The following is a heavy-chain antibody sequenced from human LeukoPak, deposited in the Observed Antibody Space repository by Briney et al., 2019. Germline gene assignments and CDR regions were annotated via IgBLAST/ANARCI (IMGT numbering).Heavy chain of an antibody. J-gene: IGHJ6*03. V-gene: IGHV1-18*01. CDR1: GYTFTSYG. CDR3: ARAVGASSSWYALYYYYYYMDV. D-gene: IGHD6-13*01. Sequence: ASVKVSCKASGYTFTSYGISWVRQAPGQGLEWMGWISAYNGNTNYAQKLQGRVTMTTDTSTSTAYMELRSLRSDDTAVYYCARAVGASSSWYALYYYYYYMDVWGKGTTVTVSS. CDR2: ISAYNGNT.